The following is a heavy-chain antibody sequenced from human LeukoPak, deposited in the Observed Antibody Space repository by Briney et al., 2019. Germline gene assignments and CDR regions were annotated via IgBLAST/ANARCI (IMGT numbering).Heavy chain of an antibody. Sequence: PSETLSLTCTVSGGSISSGTYYWNWIRQPAGKGLEWIGRIYTSGATNYNPSLKSRVTISVDTSKNQFSLKLSSVTAADTAVYYCACSYEGYYGSGSYSRPYNNWFDPWGQGTLVTVSS. V-gene: IGHV4-61*02. CDR2: IYTSGAT. J-gene: IGHJ5*02. CDR3: ACSYEGYYGSGSYSRPYNNWFDP. CDR1: GGSISSGTYY. D-gene: IGHD3-10*01.